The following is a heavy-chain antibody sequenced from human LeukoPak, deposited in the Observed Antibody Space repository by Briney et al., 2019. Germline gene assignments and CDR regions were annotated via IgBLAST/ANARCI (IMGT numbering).Heavy chain of an antibody. CDR2: ISTGGDTK. D-gene: IGHD3-22*01. J-gene: IGHJ3*02. CDR3: ARDFHRRYYDSSGYNAFDI. V-gene: IGHV3-30*04. Sequence: GGSLRLSCGASGFTFSNYAMHWVRQAPGKGLEWVIVISTGGDTKYYADSVKGRFTISRDNSKNTLFLQMNSLRVEDTAVYFCARDFHRRYYDSSGYNAFDIWGQGTMVTVSS. CDR1: GFTFSNYA.